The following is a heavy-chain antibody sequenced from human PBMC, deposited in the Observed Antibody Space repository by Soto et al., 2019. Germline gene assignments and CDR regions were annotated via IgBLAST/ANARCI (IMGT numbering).Heavy chain of an antibody. Sequence: EVQLVESGGGLIQPGGSLRLSCAASGFTVSRNYMSWVRQDPGKGLEWVSILYRGGRTYYADSVKGRFNISRDNSKHTLYIQMNSLRTEDPAVYHCARVPYGGSYYNFDYWAQGTLVTVSS. CDR2: LYRGGRT. D-gene: IGHD1-26*01. V-gene: IGHV3-53*01. CDR3: ARVPYGGSYYNFDY. J-gene: IGHJ4*02. CDR1: GFTVSRNY.